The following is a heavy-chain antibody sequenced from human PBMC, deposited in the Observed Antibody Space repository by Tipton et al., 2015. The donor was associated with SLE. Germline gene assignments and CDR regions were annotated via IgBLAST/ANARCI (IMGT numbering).Heavy chain of an antibody. CDR3: AKDLADYDFWSRGDY. Sequence: GSLRLSCAASGFTFSSYAMSWVRQAPGKGLEWVSAISGSGGSTYYADSVKGRFTIPRDNSKNTLYLQMNSLRAEDTAVYYCAKDLADYDFWSRGDYWGQGTLVTVSS. V-gene: IGHV3-23*01. D-gene: IGHD3-3*01. CDR2: ISGSGGST. J-gene: IGHJ4*02. CDR1: GFTFSSYA.